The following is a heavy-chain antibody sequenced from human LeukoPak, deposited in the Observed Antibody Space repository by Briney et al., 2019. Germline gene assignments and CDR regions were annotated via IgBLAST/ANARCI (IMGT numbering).Heavy chain of an antibody. CDR3: AREPGTSYYYGMDV. V-gene: IGHV3-21*01. J-gene: IGHJ6*02. CDR2: ISSSSSYI. Sequence: GGSLRLSCAASGFTFSSYSMNWVRQAPGKGLEWVSSISSSSSYIYYADSVKGRFTISRDNAKNSLYLQMNSLRAEDTAVYYCAREPGTSYYYGMDVWGQGTTVTVSS. D-gene: IGHD6-13*01. CDR1: GFTFSSYS.